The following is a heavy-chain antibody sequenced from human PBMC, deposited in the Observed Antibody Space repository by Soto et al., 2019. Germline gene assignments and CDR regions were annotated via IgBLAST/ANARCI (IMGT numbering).Heavy chain of an antibody. CDR1: GFTFSSYA. J-gene: IGHJ4*01. CDR3: VKALSVKFYFDY. CDR2: ISGSGGST. Sequence: GGSLRLSCAASGFTFSSYAMSWVRQAPGKGLEWVSAISGSGGSTYYADSVKGRFTISRDNSNNTLYLQMNSLRAEDTAVYYCVKALSVKFYFDYWGQGTLVTVSS. D-gene: IGHD3-16*02. V-gene: IGHV3-23*01.